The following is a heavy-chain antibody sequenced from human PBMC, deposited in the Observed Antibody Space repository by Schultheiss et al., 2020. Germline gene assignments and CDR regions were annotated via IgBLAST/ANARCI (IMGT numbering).Heavy chain of an antibody. V-gene: IGHV4-39*07. D-gene: IGHD3-22*01. Sequence: SETLSLTCTVSGGSISSSSYYWNWIRQPPGKGLEWIGEIYHSGNTNYNPSLKSRVTISVDTSKNQFSLKLSSVTAADTAVYYCARGYYYDSSGYEHPQGGDYYGMDVWGQGTTVTVSS. CDR1: GGSISSSSYY. CDR2: IYHSGNT. J-gene: IGHJ6*02. CDR3: ARGYYYDSSGYEHPQGGDYYGMDV.